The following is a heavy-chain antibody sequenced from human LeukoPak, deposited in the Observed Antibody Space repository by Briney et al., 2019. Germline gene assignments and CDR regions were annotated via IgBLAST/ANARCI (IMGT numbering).Heavy chain of an antibody. Sequence: SETLPLTCTVSGGSISSSSYYWGWIRQPPGKGLEWIGSIYYSGSTYYNPSLKSRVTISVDTSKNQFSLKLSSVTAADTAVYYCARHLGQYARGDYYYYYMDVWGKGTTVTVSS. CDR2: IYYSGST. J-gene: IGHJ6*03. V-gene: IGHV4-39*01. CDR3: ARHLGQYARGDYYYYYMDV. CDR1: GGSISSSSYY. D-gene: IGHD2-8*01.